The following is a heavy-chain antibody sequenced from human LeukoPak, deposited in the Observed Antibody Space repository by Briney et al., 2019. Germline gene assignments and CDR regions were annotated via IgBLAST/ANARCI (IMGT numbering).Heavy chain of an antibody. J-gene: IGHJ4*02. V-gene: IGHV1-69*13. CDR1: GYTFTSYG. CDR2: IIPIFGTA. CDR3: ARDMGQLELRTQYFDY. Sequence: SVKVSCKASGYTFTSYGISWVRQAPGQGLEWMGGIIPIFGTANYAQKFQGRVTITADESTSTAYMELSSLRSEDTAVYYCARDMGQLELRTQYFDYWGQGTLVTVSS. D-gene: IGHD1-7*01.